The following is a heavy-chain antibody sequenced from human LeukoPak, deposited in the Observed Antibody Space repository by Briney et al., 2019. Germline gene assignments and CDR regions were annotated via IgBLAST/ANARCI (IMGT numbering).Heavy chain of an antibody. CDR3: ARDKFPLVGATGDVGFDI. D-gene: IGHD1-26*01. Sequence: SETLSLTCAVSGGSIRSSNWWSWLRQPPGKGLEWIGEIYHSGSTNYNPSLKSRVTISVDKSKNQFSLKLSSVTAAATAVYYCARDKFPLVGATGDVGFDIWGEGTMVTVSS. V-gene: IGHV4-4*02. CDR2: IYHSGST. J-gene: IGHJ3*02. CDR1: GGSIRSSNW.